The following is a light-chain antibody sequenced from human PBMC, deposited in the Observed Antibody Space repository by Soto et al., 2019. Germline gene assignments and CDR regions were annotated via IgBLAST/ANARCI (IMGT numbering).Light chain of an antibody. CDR3: CSYAGSPRYV. CDR1: SSDVGGYNY. V-gene: IGLV2-11*01. CDR2: DVS. J-gene: IGLJ1*01. Sequence: QSALTQPRSVSGSPGQSVTISCTGTSSDVGGYNYVSWYQQHPGKAPKVMIYDVSERPSGVPDRFSGSKPGNTASLTISGLQAEDEADYYCCSYAGSPRYVFGTGTQLTVL.